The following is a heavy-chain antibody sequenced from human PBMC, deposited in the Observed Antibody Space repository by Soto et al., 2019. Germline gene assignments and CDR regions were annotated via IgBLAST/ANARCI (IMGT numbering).Heavy chain of an antibody. CDR2: IIPIFGTA. J-gene: IGHJ6*02. Sequence: SVKVSCKASGGTFSSYAISWVRQAPGQGLEWMGGIIPIFGTANYAQKFQGRVTITADESTSTAYMELSSLRSEDTAVYYCARDEPDCGGDCYSNYYYGMDVWGQGTTVTVSS. CDR3: ARDEPDCGGDCYSNYYYGMDV. CDR1: GGTFSSYA. D-gene: IGHD2-21*02. V-gene: IGHV1-69*13.